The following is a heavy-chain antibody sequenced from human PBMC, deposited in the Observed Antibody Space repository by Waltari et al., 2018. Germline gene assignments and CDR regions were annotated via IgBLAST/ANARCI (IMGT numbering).Heavy chain of an antibody. Sequence: QVQLVQSGAEVKKPGSSVKVSCKASGGTFSSYAISWVRQAPGQGLGWMGGIIPILGIANYAQKFQGRVTITADKSTSTAYMELSSLRSEDTAVYYCAREPYDYIWGSYRYRDAFDIWGQGTMVTVSS. V-gene: IGHV1-69*10. J-gene: IGHJ3*02. D-gene: IGHD3-16*02. CDR2: IIPILGIA. CDR1: GGTFSSYA. CDR3: AREPYDYIWGSYRYRDAFDI.